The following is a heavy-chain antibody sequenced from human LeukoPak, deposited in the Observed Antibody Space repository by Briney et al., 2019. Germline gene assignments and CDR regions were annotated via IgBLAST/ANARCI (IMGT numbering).Heavy chain of an antibody. CDR2: ISYDGSNK. D-gene: IGHD6-13*01. Sequence: GGSLRLSCAASGFTFSSYGMHWVRQAPGKGLEWVAVISYDGSNKYYADSVKGRFTISRDNSKNTLYLQMNSLRAEDTAVYYCAKGGVAALFDYWGQGTLVTVSS. V-gene: IGHV3-30*18. CDR1: GFTFSSYG. CDR3: AKGGVAALFDY. J-gene: IGHJ4*02.